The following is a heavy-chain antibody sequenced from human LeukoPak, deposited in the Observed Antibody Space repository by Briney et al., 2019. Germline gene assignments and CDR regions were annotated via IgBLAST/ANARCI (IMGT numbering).Heavy chain of an antibody. J-gene: IGHJ6*03. CDR2: ISSSSSYI. CDR1: GFTFSSYS. D-gene: IGHD3-3*01. V-gene: IGHV3-21*04. Sequence: GGSLRLSCAASGFTFSSYSMNWVRQAPGKGLEWVSSISSSSSYIYYADSVKGRFTISRDNAKNSLYLQMNSLRAEDTALYYCARKYYDFWSGYHMDVWGKGTTVTVSS. CDR3: ARKYYDFWSGYHMDV.